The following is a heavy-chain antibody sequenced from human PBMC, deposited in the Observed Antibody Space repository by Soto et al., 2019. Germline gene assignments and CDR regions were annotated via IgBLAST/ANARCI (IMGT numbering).Heavy chain of an antibody. Sequence: QVQLQQWGAGLLKPSETLSLTCAVYGGSFSGYYWSWIRQPPGKGLEWIGEINHSGSTNYNPSLKSRVTIAVDTSKNQFSLKLSSVTAADTAVYYCATRSRTTGSNYWGQGTLVTVSS. CDR2: INHSGST. V-gene: IGHV4-34*01. J-gene: IGHJ4*02. CDR1: GGSFSGYY. CDR3: ATRSRTTGSNY. D-gene: IGHD4-17*01.